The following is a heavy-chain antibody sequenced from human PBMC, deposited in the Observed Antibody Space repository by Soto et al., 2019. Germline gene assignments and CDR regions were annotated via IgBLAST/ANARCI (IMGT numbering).Heavy chain of an antibody. CDR1: GFTFGSYA. CDR2: ISGSGGST. Sequence: EVQLLESGGGLEQPGGSLRLSCAASGFTFGSYAMSWVRQAPGRGLEWVSAISGSGGSTYYADSVKGRFTISRDNSKNTLDLQMNSLGAEDTAVYYCAKARGSSTPAPGSYWGQGSLVTVSS. CDR3: AKARGSSTPAPGSY. D-gene: IGHD3-16*01. J-gene: IGHJ4*02. V-gene: IGHV3-23*01.